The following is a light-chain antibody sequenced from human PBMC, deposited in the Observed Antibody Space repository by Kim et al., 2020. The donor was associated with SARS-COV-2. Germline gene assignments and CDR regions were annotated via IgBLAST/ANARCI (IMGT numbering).Light chain of an antibody. CDR1: TSNIGSNY. CDR2: RNN. CDR3: AAWDDSLSGWV. J-gene: IGLJ3*02. V-gene: IGLV1-47*01. Sequence: RVTASGPGGTSNIGSNYVYWYQQLPGPAPKLLIYRNNQRPSGFPDRFSGSKSGTSASLAISGLRSEDEADYYCAAWDDSLSGWVFGGGTQLTVL.